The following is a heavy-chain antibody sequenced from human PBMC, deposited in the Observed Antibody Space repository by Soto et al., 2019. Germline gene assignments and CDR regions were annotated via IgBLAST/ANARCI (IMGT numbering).Heavy chain of an antibody. CDR3: AQDIVSPYYYVMDV. CDR2: ISAYNGNT. J-gene: IGHJ6*02. V-gene: IGHV1-18*01. D-gene: IGHD2-15*01. Sequence: GASVKVSCKASGYTFTSYGISWVRQAPGQGLEWMGWISAYNGNTNYAQKLQGRVTMTTDTSTSTAYMELRSLRSDDTAVYYCAQDIVSPYYYVMDVWGQGTTVTVSS. CDR1: GYTFTSYG.